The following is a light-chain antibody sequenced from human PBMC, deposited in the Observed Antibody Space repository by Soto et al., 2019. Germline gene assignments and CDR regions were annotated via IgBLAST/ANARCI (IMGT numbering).Light chain of an antibody. CDR1: QSVSTY. V-gene: IGKV3-11*01. Sequence: EIVLTQSPATLSLSPGERATLSCRASQSVSTYLAWYQQKPGQPPRLLIYDASNRATGIPARFSGSGSGTVFTLTISSLEPEDFAVYYCQHRGNWPRTFGQGTKVEMK. J-gene: IGKJ1*01. CDR3: QHRGNWPRT. CDR2: DAS.